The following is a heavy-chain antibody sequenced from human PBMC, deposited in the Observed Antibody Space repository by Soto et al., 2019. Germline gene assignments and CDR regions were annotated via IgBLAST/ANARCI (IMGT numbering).Heavy chain of an antibody. Sequence: GGSLRLSCAASGFTVSSNYMSWVRQAPGKGLEWVSVIYSGGSTYYADSVKGRFTISRDNSKNTLYLQMNSLRAEDTAVYYCAKDLYHYDSSGSWFDPWGQGTLVTVSS. CDR3: AKDLYHYDSSGSWFDP. V-gene: IGHV3-66*01. J-gene: IGHJ5*02. CDR1: GFTVSSNY. D-gene: IGHD3-22*01. CDR2: IYSGGST.